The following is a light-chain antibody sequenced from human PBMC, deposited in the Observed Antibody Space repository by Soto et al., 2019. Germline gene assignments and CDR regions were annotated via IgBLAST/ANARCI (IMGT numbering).Light chain of an antibody. CDR1: QSVSRY. CDR2: DAS. J-gene: IGKJ5*01. Sequence: EIVLTQSPGTLSLSPGERATLSCRASQSVSRYLAWYQQKPSQAPRLLIYDASNRATGIPARFSGSGSGTDFTLTISSLEPEDFAVYYCQQRLNWPPITFGQGTRLEIK. CDR3: QQRLNWPPIT. V-gene: IGKV3-11*01.